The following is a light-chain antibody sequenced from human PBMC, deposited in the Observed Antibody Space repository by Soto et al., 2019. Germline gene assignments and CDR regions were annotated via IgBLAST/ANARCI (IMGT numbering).Light chain of an antibody. V-gene: IGLV2-14*03. CDR3: SSYTSSSTRV. CDR1: SSDVGGYKY. CDR2: DIR. J-gene: IGLJ1*01. Sequence: QSALTQPASVSGSPGQSITISCTGTSSDVGGYKYVSWYQQHPGKAPKLMIYDIRNRPSGVSNRFSGSKSGNTASLTISGLQXEXEADYYCSSYTSSSTRVFGTGTKVTVL.